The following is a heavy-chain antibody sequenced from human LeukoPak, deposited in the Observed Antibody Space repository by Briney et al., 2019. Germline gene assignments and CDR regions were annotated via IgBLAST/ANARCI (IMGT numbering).Heavy chain of an antibody. J-gene: IGHJ6*03. CDR2: INPNSGGT. V-gene: IGHV1-2*02. CDR3: ASLGYCSSTSCYAWADYYMDV. CDR1: GYTFTSYG. Sequence: ASVKVSCKASGYTFTSYGISWVRQAPGQGLEWMGWINPNSGGTNYAQKFQGRVTMTRDTSISTAYMELSRLRSDDTAVYYCASLGYCSSTSCYAWADYYMDVWGKGTTVTVSS. D-gene: IGHD2-2*01.